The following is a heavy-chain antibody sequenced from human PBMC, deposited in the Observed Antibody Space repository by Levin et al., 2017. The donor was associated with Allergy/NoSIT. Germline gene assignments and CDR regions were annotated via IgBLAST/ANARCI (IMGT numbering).Heavy chain of an antibody. J-gene: IGHJ4*01. CDR1: GGTLRNYP. V-gene: IGHV1-69*13. CDR3: ARPRGGFYGSGSFDS. CDR2: IIPAFAST. Sequence: SVKVSCKAFGGTLRNYPISWVRQAPGQGLEWMGGIIPAFASTNYAQKFQGRVTITADESTRTAYMELRSLRSEDTAVYFCARPRGGFYGSGSFDSWGQEPWSPSPQ. D-gene: IGHD3-10*01.